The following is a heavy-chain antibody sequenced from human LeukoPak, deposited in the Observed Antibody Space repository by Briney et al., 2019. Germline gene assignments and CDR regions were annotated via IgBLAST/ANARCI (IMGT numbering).Heavy chain of an antibody. Sequence: GGSLRLSCAASGFTFSSYAMSWVRQAPGKGLEWVSAISGSGGSTYYADSVKGRFTISRDNSKNALYLQMNSLRAEDTAVYYCAKDRLGDYYGSGSYYTNYFDYWGQGTLVTVSS. V-gene: IGHV3-23*01. J-gene: IGHJ4*02. CDR2: ISGSGGST. CDR3: AKDRLGDYYGSGSYYTNYFDY. D-gene: IGHD3-10*01. CDR1: GFTFSSYA.